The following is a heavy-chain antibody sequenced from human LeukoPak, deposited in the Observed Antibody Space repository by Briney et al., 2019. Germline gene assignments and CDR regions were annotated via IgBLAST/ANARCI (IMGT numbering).Heavy chain of an antibody. D-gene: IGHD3-10*01. Sequence: SETLSLTCAVSGGSISSGNYSWSWLRQPPGKGLEWIGCIYHSGSTYYNPSLKSRVTISVDRSKNQLSLKLTSVTAADTAVYYCARLYGSGNGMDVWGEGTTVTVSS. CDR3: ARLYGSGNGMDV. CDR2: IYHSGST. V-gene: IGHV4-30-2*01. CDR1: GGSISSGNYS. J-gene: IGHJ6*04.